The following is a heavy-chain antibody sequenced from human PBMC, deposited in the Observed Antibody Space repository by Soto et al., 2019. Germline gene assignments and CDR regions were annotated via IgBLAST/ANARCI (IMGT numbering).Heavy chain of an antibody. CDR1: GGSISSGGYY. CDR3: ARSTVLEAFDY. D-gene: IGHD3-3*01. Sequence: QVQLQESGPGLVKPSQTLSLTCTVSGGSISSGGYYWSWIRQHPGKGLEWIGYIYYSGSTYYNPSLKSRGTISVDPSKNQFSLKRSSVTAADTAVYYCARSTVLEAFDYWGQGTLVTVSS. V-gene: IGHV4-31*03. J-gene: IGHJ4*02. CDR2: IYYSGST.